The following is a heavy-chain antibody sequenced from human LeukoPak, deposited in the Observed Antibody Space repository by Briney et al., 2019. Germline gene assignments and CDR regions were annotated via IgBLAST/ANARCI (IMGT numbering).Heavy chain of an antibody. D-gene: IGHD3-10*01. CDR1: GGTFSSYA. V-gene: IGHV1-69*13. Sequence: ASVKVSCKASGGTFSSYAISWVRQAPGQGLEWMGGIIPIFTTANYAQKFQGRVTITADESTSTAYMELSSLRSEDTAVYYCARPAVYYYGSGGEGYFDLWGRGTLVTVSS. CDR3: ARPAVYYYGSGGEGYFDL. CDR2: IIPIFTTA. J-gene: IGHJ2*01.